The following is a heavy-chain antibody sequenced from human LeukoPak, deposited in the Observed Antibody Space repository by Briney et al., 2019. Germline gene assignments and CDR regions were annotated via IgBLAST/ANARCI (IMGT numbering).Heavy chain of an antibody. Sequence: GGSLRLSCAASGFTFSSYSMNWVRQAPGRGLEWVSSISSSSSYIYYADSVKGRFTISRDNAKNSLYLQMNSLRAEDTAVYYCAGYYGSGSYDYWGQGTLVTVSS. CDR3: AGYYGSGSYDY. D-gene: IGHD3-10*01. CDR1: GFTFSSYS. V-gene: IGHV3-21*01. CDR2: ISSSSSYI. J-gene: IGHJ4*02.